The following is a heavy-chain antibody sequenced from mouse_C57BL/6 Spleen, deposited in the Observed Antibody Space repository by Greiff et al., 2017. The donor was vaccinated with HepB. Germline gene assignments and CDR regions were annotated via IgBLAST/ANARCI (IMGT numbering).Heavy chain of an antibody. CDR1: GYTFTDYY. V-gene: IGHV1-26*01. CDR2: INPNNGGT. Sequence: EVQLQQSGPELVKPGASVKISCKASGYTFTDYYMNWVKQSHGKSLEWIGDINPNNGGTSYNQKFKGKVTLTVDKSSSTAYMELRSLTSEDAAVYYCATHWYFDVWGTGTTVTVSS. CDR3: ATHWYFDV. J-gene: IGHJ1*03.